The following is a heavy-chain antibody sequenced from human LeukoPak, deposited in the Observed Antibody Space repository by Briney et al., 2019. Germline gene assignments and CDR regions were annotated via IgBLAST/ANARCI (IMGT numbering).Heavy chain of an antibody. Sequence: ASVKVSCKASGYTFTSYGISWVRQAPGQGLEWMGWISAYNGNTNYAQKLQGRVTMTTDTSTSTAYMELRSLRSDDTAVYYCARGTVVAATRTLGDYWGQGTRVTVSS. J-gene: IGHJ4*02. CDR3: ARGTVVAATRTLGDY. D-gene: IGHD2-15*01. V-gene: IGHV1-18*01. CDR1: GYTFTSYG. CDR2: ISAYNGNT.